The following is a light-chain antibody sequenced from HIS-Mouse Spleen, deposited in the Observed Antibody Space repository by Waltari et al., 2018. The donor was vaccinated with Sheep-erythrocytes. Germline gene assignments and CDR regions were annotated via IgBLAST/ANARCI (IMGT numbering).Light chain of an antibody. J-gene: IGLJ2*01. CDR1: KLGDKY. CDR2: QDS. CDR3: QAWDSSTAWNVV. V-gene: IGLV3-1*01. Sequence: SYELTQPPPVSVSPGQTTSITCPGDKLGDKYACWYQQNPGQSPVLVIYQDSKRPSGIPERFSGSNSGNTATLTISGTQAMDEADYYCQAWDSSTAWNVVFGGGTKLTVL.